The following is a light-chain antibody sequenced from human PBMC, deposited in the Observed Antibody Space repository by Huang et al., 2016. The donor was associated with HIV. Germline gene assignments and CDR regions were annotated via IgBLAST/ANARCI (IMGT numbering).Light chain of an antibody. CDR2: LGS. CDR1: QRLLHSNVYNY. J-gene: IGKJ1*01. Sequence: DIVMTQSPRSLPVTPGEPASISCRSRQRLLHSNVYNYLDGYLQKQGQSPQLRIYLGSNRASGVPDRVSGSGSGTDFTLKISRVEAEDVGVYYCMQSLQTWTFGQGTKVEIK. CDR3: MQSLQTWT. V-gene: IGKV2-28*01.